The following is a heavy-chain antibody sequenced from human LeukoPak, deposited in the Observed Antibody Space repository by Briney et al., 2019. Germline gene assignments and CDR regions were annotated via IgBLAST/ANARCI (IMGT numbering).Heavy chain of an antibody. D-gene: IGHD5-24*01. V-gene: IGHV3-74*01. CDR1: GFTFSSYW. CDR3: AKGPGMATVKRYLDY. J-gene: IGHJ4*02. Sequence: GGSLRLSCAASGFTFSSYWMHWVRQAPGKGLGWVSRINSDGSSTSYADSVKGRFTISRDNAKNSLYLQMNSLRAEDTALYYCAKGPGMATVKRYLDYWGQGTLVTVSS. CDR2: INSDGSST.